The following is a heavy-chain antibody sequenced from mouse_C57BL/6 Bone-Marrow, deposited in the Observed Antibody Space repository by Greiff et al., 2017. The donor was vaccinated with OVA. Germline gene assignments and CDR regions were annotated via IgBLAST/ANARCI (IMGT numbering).Heavy chain of an antibody. CDR3: ARYPDGYYPWFAY. J-gene: IGHJ3*01. CDR1: GYAFSSSW. Sequence: LQESGPELVKPGASVKISCKASGYAFSSSWMNWVKQRPGKGLEWIGRIYPGDGDTNYKGKFKGKATLTADKSSSTAYMQLSSLTSEDSAVYFCARYPDGYYPWFAYWGQGTLVTVSA. CDR2: IYPGDGDT. D-gene: IGHD2-3*01. V-gene: IGHV1-82*01.